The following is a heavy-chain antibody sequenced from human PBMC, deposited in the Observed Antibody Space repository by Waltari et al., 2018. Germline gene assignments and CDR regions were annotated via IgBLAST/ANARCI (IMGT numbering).Heavy chain of an antibody. V-gene: IGHV1-2*02. J-gene: IGHJ4*02. CDR2: SGGT. CDR3: ARDDGRIAVAGTSGGDY. Sequence: SGGTNYAQKFQGRVTMTRDTSISTAYMELSRLRSDDTAVYYCARDDGRIAVAGTSGGDYWGQGTLVTVSS. D-gene: IGHD6-19*01.